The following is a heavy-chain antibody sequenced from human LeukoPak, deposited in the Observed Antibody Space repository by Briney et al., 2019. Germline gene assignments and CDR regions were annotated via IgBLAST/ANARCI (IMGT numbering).Heavy chain of an antibody. V-gene: IGHV4-59*01. D-gene: IGHD6-13*01. J-gene: IGHJ4*02. CDR2: IFYTGNT. CDR3: ARARWSPYYFVN. Sequence: SETLTLTCAVSGDSITSYYWSWIRQSPGKGLEWIGSIFYTGNTKYNPSLETRLTISVDSSKNHFSSKLRSVRREDTAALFCARARWSPYYFVNWGQGTLVTVSS. CDR1: GDSITSYY.